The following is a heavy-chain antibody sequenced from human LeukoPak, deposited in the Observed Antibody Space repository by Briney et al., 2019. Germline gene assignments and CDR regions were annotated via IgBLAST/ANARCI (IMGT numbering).Heavy chain of an antibody. Sequence: SETLSLTCTVSGGSISSYYWSWIRQPAGKGLEWIRRIYTSGSTNYNPSLKSRVTMSVDTSKNQFSLKLSSVTAADTAVYYCARSGYSCGNFDYWGQGTLVTVSS. V-gene: IGHV4-4*07. J-gene: IGHJ4*02. D-gene: IGHD5-18*01. CDR1: GGSISSYY. CDR3: ARSGYSCGNFDY. CDR2: IYTSGST.